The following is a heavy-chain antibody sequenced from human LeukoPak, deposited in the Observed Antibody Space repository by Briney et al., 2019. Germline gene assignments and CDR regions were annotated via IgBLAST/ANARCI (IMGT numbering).Heavy chain of an antibody. CDR1: GYTFTTYG. CDR2: ISAYNGNT. CDR3: AREVRGGTFDT. D-gene: IGHD3-10*01. V-gene: IGHV1-18*01. J-gene: IGHJ3*02. Sequence: ASVKVSCKASGYTFTTYGFSWVRQAPGQGLEWMGWISAYNGNTHYAQKLQDRVTMTTDTSTTTAYMELRSLRSDDTAVYYCAREVRGGTFDTWGQGTMVTVSS.